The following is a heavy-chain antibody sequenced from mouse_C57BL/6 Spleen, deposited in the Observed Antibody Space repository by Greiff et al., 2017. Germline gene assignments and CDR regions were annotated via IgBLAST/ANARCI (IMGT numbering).Heavy chain of an antibody. J-gene: IGHJ2*01. Sequence: VNVVESGAELVRPGASVTLSCKASGYTFTDYEMHWVKQTPVHGLEWIGAIDPETGGTAYNQKFKGKAILTADKSSSTAYMELRSLTSEDSAVYYCTRPNFDYWGQGTTLTVSS. CDR1: GYTFTDYE. CDR2: IDPETGGT. CDR3: TRPNFDY. V-gene: IGHV1-15*01.